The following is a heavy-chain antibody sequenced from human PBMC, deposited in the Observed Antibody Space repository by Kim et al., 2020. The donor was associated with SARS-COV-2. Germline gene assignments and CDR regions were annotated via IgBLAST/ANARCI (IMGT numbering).Heavy chain of an antibody. CDR2: ISAYNGNT. D-gene: IGHD3-10*01. J-gene: IGHJ4*02. V-gene: IGHV1-18*01. CDR1: GYTFTSYG. Sequence: ASVKVSCKASGYTFTSYGISWVRQAPGQGLEWMGWISAYNGNTNYAQKLQGRVTMTTDTSTSTAYMELRSLRSDDTAVYYCARDLNEAWFGDTYDYWGQGTLVTVSS. CDR3: ARDLNEAWFGDTYDY.